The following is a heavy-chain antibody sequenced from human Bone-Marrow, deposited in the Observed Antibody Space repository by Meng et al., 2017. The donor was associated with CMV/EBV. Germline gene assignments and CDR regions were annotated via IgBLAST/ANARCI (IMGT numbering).Heavy chain of an antibody. Sequence: GSLRLSCTVSGGSVSSGSHYWSWIRQPPGKGLEWIGYIFNSGSTNYNPSLKSRVTISVDTSKNQFSLRLSSVTAADTAVYYCARGNFDYNNYHGWFDSWGQGTLVTVSS. CDR3: ARGNFDYNNYHGWFDS. CDR2: IFNSGST. CDR1: GGSVSSGSHY. D-gene: IGHD4-11*01. V-gene: IGHV4-61*01. J-gene: IGHJ5*01.